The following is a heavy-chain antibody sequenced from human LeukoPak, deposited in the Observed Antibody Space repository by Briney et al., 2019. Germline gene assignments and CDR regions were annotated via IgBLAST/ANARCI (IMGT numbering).Heavy chain of an antibody. CDR3: ARDPLSGVGWFDP. V-gene: IGHV3-21*01. D-gene: IGHD3-9*01. CDR1: GFPFSSYS. J-gene: IGHJ5*02. CDR2: ISSSSSYI. Sequence: GGSLRLSCAASGFPFSSYSMNWVRQAPGKGLEWVSSISSSSSYIYYADSVKGRFTISRDNAKNSLYLQMNSLRAEDTAVYYCARDPLSGVGWFDPWGQGTLVTVSS.